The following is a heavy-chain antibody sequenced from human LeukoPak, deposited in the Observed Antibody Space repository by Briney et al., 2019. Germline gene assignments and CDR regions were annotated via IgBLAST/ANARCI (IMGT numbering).Heavy chain of an antibody. J-gene: IGHJ4*02. CDR3: ASLRHQWELLEAEFDY. CDR2: IYYSGST. CDR1: GGSISSSSYY. V-gene: IGHV4-39*01. Sequence: SETLSLTCTVSGGSISSSSYYWGWIRQPPGKGLEWIGNIYYSGSTYYNPSLKSRVTISVDTSKNQFSLKLSSVTAADTAVYYCASLRHQWELLEAEFDYWGQGTLVSVSS. D-gene: IGHD1-26*01.